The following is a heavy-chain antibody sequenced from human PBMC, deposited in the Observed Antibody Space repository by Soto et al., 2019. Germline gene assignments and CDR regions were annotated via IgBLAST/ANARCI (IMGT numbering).Heavy chain of an antibody. CDR1: CGSISGLD. CDR2: IYYSGST. J-gene: IGHJ6*02. Sequence: PSETLSLSCSVLCGSISGLDWSWIRKPPGKGLELIGYIYYSGSTNYNPSLKSRVTISVDTSKNQFSLKLSSVTAADTAVYYCAKLGTLKVWVRKDYYYSGMAVWGQGTTVTVSS. CDR3: AKLGTLKVWVRKDYYYSGMAV. V-gene: IGHV4-59*11. D-gene: IGHD1-1*01.